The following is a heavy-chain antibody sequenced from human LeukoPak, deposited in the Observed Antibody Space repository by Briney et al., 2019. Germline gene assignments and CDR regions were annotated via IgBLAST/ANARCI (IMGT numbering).Heavy chain of an antibody. CDR1: GGSFSGYY. J-gene: IGHJ5*02. V-gene: IGHV4-34*01. Sequence: SETLSLTCAVYGGSFSGYYWSWIRQPSGKGLELIGEINHSGSTNYNPSLKSRVTISVDTSKNQFSLKLSSVTAADTAVYYCARGGIVVVVTTTRRVNWFDPWGQGTLVTVSS. CDR3: ARGGIVVVVTTTRRVNWFDP. CDR2: INHSGST. D-gene: IGHD2-15*01.